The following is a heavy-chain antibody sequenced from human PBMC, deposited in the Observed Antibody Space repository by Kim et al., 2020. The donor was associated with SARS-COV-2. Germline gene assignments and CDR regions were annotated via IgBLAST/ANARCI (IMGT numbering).Heavy chain of an antibody. CDR3: ARREYHYGGYVNY. Sequence: YHPSLRGRVTISADTSKNQFSLKLSSVTAADTAVYYCARREYHYGGYVNYWGQGTLVTVSS. D-gene: IGHD5-12*01. V-gene: IGHV4-39*01. J-gene: IGHJ4*02.